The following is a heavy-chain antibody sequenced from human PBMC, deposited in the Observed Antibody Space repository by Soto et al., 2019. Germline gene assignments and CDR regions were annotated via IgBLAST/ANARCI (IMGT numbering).Heavy chain of an antibody. J-gene: IGHJ6*03. CDR3: ARVVEVAATFLNYYYMDV. D-gene: IGHD2-15*01. V-gene: IGHV4-59*12. CDR1: GGSISHYY. CDR2: IYYSGST. Sequence: SETLSLTCTVSGGSISHYYWSWIRQPPGKGLEWIGYIYYSGSTNYIPSLKGRVTISVDTSKNQFSLKLSSVTAADTAVYYCARVVEVAATFLNYYYMDVWGKGTTVTVSS.